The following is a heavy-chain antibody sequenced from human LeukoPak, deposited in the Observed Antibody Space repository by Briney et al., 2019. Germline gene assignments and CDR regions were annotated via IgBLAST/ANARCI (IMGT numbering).Heavy chain of an antibody. CDR2: IWYDGSNK. V-gene: IGHV3-33*01. D-gene: IGHD2-15*01. J-gene: IGHJ4*02. CDR1: GFTFSSYG. Sequence: GGSPRLSCAASGFTFSSYGMHWVRQAPGKGLEWVAVIWYDGSNKYYADSVKGRFTISRDNSKNTLFLQMNSLRAEDTAVYYCAREAAYFDYWGQGILVTVSS. CDR3: AREAAYFDY.